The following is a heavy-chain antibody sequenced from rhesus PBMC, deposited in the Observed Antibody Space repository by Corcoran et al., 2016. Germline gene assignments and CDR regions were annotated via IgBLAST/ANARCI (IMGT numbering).Heavy chain of an antibody. Sequence: QVQLQESGPGLVEPSETLSLTCSVSGGSMSSNWWSWTRQRPGKRLEWIGDIHGNTGEAKYSPSLKSRVTISRDASKSQYFLRPTSLTAADTAVYYCARWHFRGGSFGLDSWGQGVVVTVSS. D-gene: IGHD6-37*01. CDR2: IHGNTGEA. J-gene: IGHJ6*01. CDR3: ARWHFRGGSFGLDS. V-gene: IGHV4-80*01. CDR1: GGSMSSNW.